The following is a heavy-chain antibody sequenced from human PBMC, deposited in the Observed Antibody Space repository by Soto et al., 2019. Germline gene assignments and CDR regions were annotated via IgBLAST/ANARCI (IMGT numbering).Heavy chain of an antibody. CDR1: GFTFSSYS. V-gene: IGHV3-30-3*01. Sequence: QVQLVESGGGVVQPGRSLRLSCAASGFTFSSYSMHWVRQAPGKGLEWVAVISYDGSDKYYADSVKGRFNISRDNSKNTLYLQMNSLRAEDTAVYYCAREAGVYGSGSYGMDVWGQGTTVTVSS. D-gene: IGHD3-10*01. CDR3: AREAGVYGSGSYGMDV. J-gene: IGHJ6*02. CDR2: ISYDGSDK.